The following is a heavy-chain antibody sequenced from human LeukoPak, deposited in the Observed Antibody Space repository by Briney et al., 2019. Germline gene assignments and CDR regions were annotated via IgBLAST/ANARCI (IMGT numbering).Heavy chain of an antibody. CDR3: TKDSGTYNWLAP. V-gene: IGHV3-73*01. Sequence: QSGGSLRLSCEASGFTLSDSAIHWVRQASGKGLECVGLVDRPAKSYASAYAASVGGRFTISRDDSKNAAYLQMDSLKTEDTALYYCTKDSGTYNWLAPWGQGTLVTVSS. D-gene: IGHD1-26*01. CDR2: VDRPAKSYAS. CDR1: GFTLSDSA. J-gene: IGHJ5*02.